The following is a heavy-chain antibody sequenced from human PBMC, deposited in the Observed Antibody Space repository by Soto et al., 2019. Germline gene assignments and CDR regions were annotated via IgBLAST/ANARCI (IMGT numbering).Heavy chain of an antibody. CDR1: GDSISGGGFS. J-gene: IGHJ5*02. CDR2: IYHTGNT. D-gene: IGHD2-21*01. CDR3: VREATIAAWFDP. V-gene: IGHV4-30-2*01. Sequence: SETLSLTCTVSGDSISGGGFSWTWIRQPPGKGLEWIGYIYHTGNTSYNPSLESRVSMSVDTSKNQFSLQLTSVTVADTAVYYCVREATIAAWFDPWGQGTLVTVSS.